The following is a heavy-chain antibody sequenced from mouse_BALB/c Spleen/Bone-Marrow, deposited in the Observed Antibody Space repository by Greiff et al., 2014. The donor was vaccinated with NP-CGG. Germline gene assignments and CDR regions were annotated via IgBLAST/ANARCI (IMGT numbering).Heavy chain of an antibody. Sequence: EVQVVESGGGLVKPGGSLKLSCAASGFTFSSYAMSWVRQTPEKRLEWVASISSGGSTYYPDSVKGRFTISRDNARNILYLQMSSLRSEDTAMYYCARVVYYDYDVWFAYWGRGTLVTVSA. J-gene: IGHJ3*01. CDR2: ISSGGST. D-gene: IGHD2-4*01. CDR3: ARVVYYDYDVWFAY. V-gene: IGHV5-6-5*01. CDR1: GFTFSSYA.